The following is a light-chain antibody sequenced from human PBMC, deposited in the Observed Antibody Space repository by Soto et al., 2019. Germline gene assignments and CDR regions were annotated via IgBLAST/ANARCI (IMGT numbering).Light chain of an antibody. Sequence: DIQMTQSPSTLSASVGDRVAITCRASQSISQWVAWYQQKPGRAPELLIYDASKLKSGVSSRFSGSGSGTEFTLTISSLQPDDFATYYCQQYNSYSRTFGQGTKVDIK. CDR3: QQYNSYSRT. V-gene: IGKV1-5*01. CDR2: DAS. J-gene: IGKJ1*01. CDR1: QSISQW.